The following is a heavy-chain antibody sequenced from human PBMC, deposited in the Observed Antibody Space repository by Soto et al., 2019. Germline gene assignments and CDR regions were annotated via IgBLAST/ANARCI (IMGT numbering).Heavy chain of an antibody. CDR1: GFTFDDYA. Sequence: EVQLVESGGGLVQPGRSLRLSCAASGFTFDDYAMHWGRQAPGKGLEWVSGISWNSGSIGYADSVKGRFTISRDNGKSSLYLQLSSLRADDTALYYCAKDHMGGGDSTSYYFESWGQGTLVTVSS. D-gene: IGHD6-6*01. V-gene: IGHV3-9*01. CDR3: AKDHMGGGDSTSYYFES. CDR2: ISWNSGSI. J-gene: IGHJ4*02.